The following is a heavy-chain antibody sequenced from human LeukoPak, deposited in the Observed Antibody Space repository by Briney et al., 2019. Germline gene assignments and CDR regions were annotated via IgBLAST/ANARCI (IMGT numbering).Heavy chain of an antibody. D-gene: IGHD6-13*01. V-gene: IGHV4-38-2*02. CDR1: GYSISSGYY. J-gene: IGHJ5*02. CDR3: ARSYASSWYWNWFDP. Sequence: PSETLSLTCTVSGYSISSGYYWGWIRQPPGTGLEWIGSIYPSGSTFYNPSLKSRVTISVDTSKNQFSLRLSSVTAADTAVYYCARSYASSWYWNWFDPWGQGTLVTVSS. CDR2: IYPSGST.